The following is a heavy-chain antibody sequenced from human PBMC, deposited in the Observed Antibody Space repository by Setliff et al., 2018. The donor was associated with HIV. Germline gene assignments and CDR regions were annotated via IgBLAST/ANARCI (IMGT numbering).Heavy chain of an antibody. J-gene: IGHJ6*03. CDR2: MNPNSGNT. D-gene: IGHD3-22*01. CDR1: GYTFTSYD. CDR3: ARARRDSYDRGRRNHYYIDV. Sequence: ASVKVSCKASGYTFTSYDINWVRQATGQGLEWMGWMNPNSGNTGYAQKFQGRVTMTRDTSISTAYMELNNVKFEDTAVYYCARARRDSYDRGRRNHYYIDVWGKGTTVTVSS. V-gene: IGHV1-8*02.